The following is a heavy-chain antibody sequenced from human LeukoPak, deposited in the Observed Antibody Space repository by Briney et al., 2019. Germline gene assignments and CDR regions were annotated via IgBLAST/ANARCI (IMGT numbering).Heavy chain of an antibody. V-gene: IGHV1-8*01. D-gene: IGHD6-13*01. CDR2: MNLNSGDT. J-gene: IGHJ3*02. CDR3: ARGLGSSWDDAFDI. CDR1: GYTFISYD. Sequence: ASVEVSCKAFGYTFISYDINWVRQATGQGLEWMGWMNLNSGDTGYALKFQGRVTMTRNTSITTAYMELSSLRSEDTAVYYCARGLGSSWDDAFDIWGQGTTVTVSS.